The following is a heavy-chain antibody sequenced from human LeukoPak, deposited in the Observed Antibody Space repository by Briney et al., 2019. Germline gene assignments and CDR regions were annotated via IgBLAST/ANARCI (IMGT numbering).Heavy chain of an antibody. J-gene: IGHJ4*02. V-gene: IGHV4-34*01. CDR1: GGSFSGYY. Sequence: SETLSLTCAVCGGSFSGYYWSWIRQPPGKGLEWIGEINHSGSTNYNPSLKSRVTISVDTSKNQFSLKLSSVTAADTAVYYCARHYSYGDSYYFDYWGQGTLVTVSS. CDR3: ARHYSYGDSYYFDY. CDR2: INHSGST. D-gene: IGHD5-18*01.